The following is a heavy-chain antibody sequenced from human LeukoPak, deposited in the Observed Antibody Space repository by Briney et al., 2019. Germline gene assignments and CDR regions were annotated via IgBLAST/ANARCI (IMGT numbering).Heavy chain of an antibody. CDR2: ISSSSSYI. CDR3: AREEHDYGDYFDY. D-gene: IGHD4-17*01. Sequence: GGSLRLSCAASGFTFSSYSMNWVRQAPGKGLEWVSSISSSSSYIYYADSVKGRFTISRDNAKNSLYLQMNSLRAEDTAMYYCAREEHDYGDYFDYWGQGTLVTVSS. CDR1: GFTFSSYS. J-gene: IGHJ4*02. V-gene: IGHV3-21*01.